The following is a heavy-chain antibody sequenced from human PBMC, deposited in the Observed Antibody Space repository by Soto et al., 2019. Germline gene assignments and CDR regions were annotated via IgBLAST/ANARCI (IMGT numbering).Heavy chain of an antibody. CDR1: GFSLSASGVG. CDR2: IYWDDAK. D-gene: IGHD3-16*01. Sequence: QITLKESGPTLVKPTQTLTLTCTFSGFSLSASGVGVGWIRQPPGKALEWLAIIYWDDAKHYSPSLKSSLTIPKDTPKNQVVLTMTNMDPVDTAPYYCAHKGGGDRILDYWGQGTLVTVSS. V-gene: IGHV2-5*02. J-gene: IGHJ4*02. CDR3: AHKGGGDRILDY.